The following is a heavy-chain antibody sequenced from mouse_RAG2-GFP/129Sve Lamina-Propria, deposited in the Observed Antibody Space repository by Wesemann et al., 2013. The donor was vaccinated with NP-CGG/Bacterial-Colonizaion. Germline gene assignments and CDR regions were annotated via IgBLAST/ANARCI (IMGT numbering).Heavy chain of an antibody. CDR2: INPNNGGT. J-gene: IGHJ3*01. Sequence: EVQLQQSGPELVKPGASVKMSCKASGYTFTDYNMHWVKQSHGKSLEWIGYINPNNGGTSYNQKFKGKATLTVNKSSSTAYMELRSLTSEDSAVYYCARKEDYYSNHFAYWGQGTLVTVSA. CDR3: ARKEDYYSNHFAY. D-gene: IGHD2-5*01. V-gene: IGHV1-22*01. CDR1: GYTFTDYN.